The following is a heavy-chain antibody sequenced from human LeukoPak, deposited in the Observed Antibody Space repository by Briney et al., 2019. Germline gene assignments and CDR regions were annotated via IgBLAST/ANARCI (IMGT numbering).Heavy chain of an antibody. Sequence: GRSLRLSCAASGFTFSSYGMHWVRQAPGKGLEGVAVIWYDGSNKYYADSVKGRFTISRDNSKNTPYLQMNSLRSDDTAVYYCAREGATGPTGSAFDIWGQGTMVTVSS. D-gene: IGHD1-1*01. CDR2: IWYDGSNK. CDR1: GFTFSSYG. CDR3: AREGATGPTGSAFDI. V-gene: IGHV3-33*01. J-gene: IGHJ3*02.